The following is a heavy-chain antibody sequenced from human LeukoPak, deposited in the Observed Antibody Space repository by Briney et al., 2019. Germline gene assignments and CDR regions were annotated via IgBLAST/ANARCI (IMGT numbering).Heavy chain of an antibody. J-gene: IGHJ4*02. D-gene: IGHD3-10*01. CDR2: INPNSGGT. CDR1: GYTFTGYY. V-gene: IGHV1-2*02. CDR3: ARGNKHYYASPDY. Sequence: ASVKVSCKASGYTFTGYYMHWVRQAPGQGLEWMGWINPNSGGTNYAQKFQGRVTMTRDTSISTAYMELSRLRSDDTAVYYCARGNKHYYASPDYWGQGTLVTVSS.